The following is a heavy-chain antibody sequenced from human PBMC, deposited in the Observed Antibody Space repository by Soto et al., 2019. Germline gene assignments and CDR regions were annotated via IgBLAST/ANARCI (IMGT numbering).Heavy chain of an antibody. CDR1: GFTFNTYN. V-gene: IGHV3-21*01. J-gene: IGHJ5*02. Sequence: EVQLVESGGGLVEPGGSLRLSCAATGFTFNTYNMNWIRQAPGKGLEWVSSISSTSSYIYYADSVRGRFTISRDNAKNSLFLQMNSLRAEDTAVYFCPRDGGSGLGWFDPWGQGTLVTVSS. D-gene: IGHD6-19*01. CDR3: PRDGGSGLGWFDP. CDR2: ISSTSSYI.